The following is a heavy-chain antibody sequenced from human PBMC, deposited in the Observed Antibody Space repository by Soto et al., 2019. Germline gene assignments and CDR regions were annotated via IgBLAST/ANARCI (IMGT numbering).Heavy chain of an antibody. CDR3: VRQAGKIPLFDS. V-gene: IGHV4-39*01. CDR2: IYSSGNT. J-gene: IGHJ4*02. Sequence: QLQLQESGPGLVKPSETLSLTCGVSGGAILISGHYWGWVRQPPGKGLEWIGSIYSSGNTNYNPSLQSRVTMSVDASKNQFSLQLDSVTAADTAVYYCVRQAGKIPLFDSWGQGTPLTVSA. CDR1: GGAILISGHY. D-gene: IGHD2-21*01.